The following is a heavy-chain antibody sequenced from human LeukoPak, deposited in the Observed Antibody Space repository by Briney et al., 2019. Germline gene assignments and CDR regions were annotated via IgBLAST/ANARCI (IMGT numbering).Heavy chain of an antibody. CDR3: AKDRVLLWFGELLGWFDP. J-gene: IGHJ5*02. CDR1: GFTFSSYA. D-gene: IGHD3-10*01. V-gene: IGHV3-23*01. Sequence: GETLTLSCAASGFTFSSYAMSWVRQTPGQGLERVSAISGSGGSTYYADSVKGRFTISRDNSKNTLYLQMNSLRAEDTAVYYCAKDRVLLWFGELLGWFDPWGQGTLVTVSS. CDR2: ISGSGGST.